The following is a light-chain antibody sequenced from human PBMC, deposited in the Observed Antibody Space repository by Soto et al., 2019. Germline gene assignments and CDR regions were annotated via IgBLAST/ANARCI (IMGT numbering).Light chain of an antibody. CDR2: GAS. CDR3: KQFRT. J-gene: IGKJ3*01. Sequence: EIVLTQSPGTLSLSPGERATLSCRASQSVSSGYLAWYQQKPGQSPRLLIYGASTRATGIPDRFSGSGSGTDFILTITRLEHEDSAVYYCKQFRTFGPGTKVEIK. CDR1: QSVSSGY. V-gene: IGKV3-20*01.